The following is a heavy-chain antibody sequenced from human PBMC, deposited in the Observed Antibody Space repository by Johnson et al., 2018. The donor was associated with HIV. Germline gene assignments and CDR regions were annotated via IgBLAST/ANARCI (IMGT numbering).Heavy chain of an antibody. CDR2: ISHDGSST. D-gene: IGHD2-21*01. CDR3: AKVDCGGDTCAGYDPFDL. Sequence: VQLVESGGGLVQPGGSLRLSCAASGFTVSSNYMSWVRQAPGKGLEWVSVISHDGSSTSYAAPVRGRFTISRDNAKYTVELQINSLSVEDTAVYYCAKVDCGGDTCAGYDPFDLWGQGTLVTVSS. J-gene: IGHJ3*01. V-gene: IGHV3-74*02. CDR1: GFTVSSNY.